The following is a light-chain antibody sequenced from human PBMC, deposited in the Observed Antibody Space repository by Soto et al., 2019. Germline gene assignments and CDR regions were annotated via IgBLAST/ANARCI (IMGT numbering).Light chain of an antibody. CDR3: CSYAGSSTSPYV. Sequence: QSVLTQPASVSGSPGQSITISCTGTSSDFGSHNLVSWYQQYPGKAPKLMIYEASKRPSGVSDRFSGSKSGNTASLTISVLQAEDEADYYCCSYAGSSTSPYVFGTGTKVTVL. CDR2: EAS. CDR1: SSDFGSHNL. V-gene: IGLV2-23*01. J-gene: IGLJ1*01.